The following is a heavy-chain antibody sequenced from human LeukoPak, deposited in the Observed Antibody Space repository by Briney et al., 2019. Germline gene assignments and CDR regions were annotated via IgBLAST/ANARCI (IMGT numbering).Heavy chain of an antibody. CDR3: AKDSDSSGYYPFDY. V-gene: IGHV3-23*01. CDR2: ISGSGGST. J-gene: IGHJ4*02. D-gene: IGHD3-22*01. CDR1: GFTFAGYA. Sequence: GGSLRLSCAASGFTFAGYAMSWVRQAPGKGLEWVSTISGSGGSTYYADSVKGRFTISRDNSKNTLYLQMNSLRAEDTAVYYCAKDSDSSGYYPFDYCGQGTLVTVSS.